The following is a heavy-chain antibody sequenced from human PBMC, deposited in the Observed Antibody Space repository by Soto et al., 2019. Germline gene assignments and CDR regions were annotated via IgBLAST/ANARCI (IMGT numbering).Heavy chain of an antibody. Sequence: SETLSLTCTVSGGSISSGGYYWSWIRQHPGKGLEWIGYIYYSGSTYYNPSLKSRVTISVDTSKNQFSLKLSSVTAADTAVYYCARGGIVVPASPRGPSFDYWGQGTLVTVSS. V-gene: IGHV4-31*03. J-gene: IGHJ4*02. CDR1: GGSISSGGYY. CDR2: IYYSGST. D-gene: IGHD2-2*01. CDR3: ARGGIVVPASPRGPSFDY.